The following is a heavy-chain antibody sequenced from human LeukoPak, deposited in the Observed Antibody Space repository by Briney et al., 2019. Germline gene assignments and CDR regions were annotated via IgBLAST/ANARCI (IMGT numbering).Heavy chain of an antibody. V-gene: IGHV4-34*01. CDR3: ARAPFTMVRGVITGDWFDP. CDR1: GGSFSGYY. J-gene: IGHJ5*02. CDR2: INHSGST. D-gene: IGHD3-10*01. Sequence: SETLSLTCAVYGGSFSGYYWSWIRQPPGKGLEWIGEINHSGSTNYNPSLKSRVTISVDTSKNQLSLKLSSVTAADTAVYYCARAPFTMVRGVITGDWFDPWGQGTLVTVSS.